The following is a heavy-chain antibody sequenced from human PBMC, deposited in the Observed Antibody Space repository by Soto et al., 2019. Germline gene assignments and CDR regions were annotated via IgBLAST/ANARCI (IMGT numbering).Heavy chain of an antibody. J-gene: IGHJ3*02. CDR1: GGTFSSYA. V-gene: IGHV1-69*01. CDR2: IIPIFGTA. D-gene: IGHD5-12*01. Sequence: QVQLVQSGAEVKKPGSSVKVSCKASGGTFSSYAISWVRQAPGQGLEWLGGIIPIFGTANYAQKFQGRVTITADESTSTAYMELSSLRSEDTAVYYCAREARRGDGYNVAFDIWGQGTMVTVSS. CDR3: AREARRGDGYNVAFDI.